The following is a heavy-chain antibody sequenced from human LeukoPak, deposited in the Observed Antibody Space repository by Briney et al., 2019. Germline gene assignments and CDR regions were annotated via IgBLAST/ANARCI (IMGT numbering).Heavy chain of an antibody. CDR3: ARLDSNCSSTSCYNYGMDV. V-gene: IGHV5-51*01. CDR1: GYSFTSYW. D-gene: IGHD2-2*02. Sequence: GESLKISCKGSGYSFTSYWSGWVRQMPGRGLEWIGIIYPGESDTRYSPSFQGQVTFSADKSISTAYLQWSSLKASDTAMYYCARLDSNCSSTSCYNYGMDVWGQGTTVTVSS. J-gene: IGHJ6*02. CDR2: IYPGESDT.